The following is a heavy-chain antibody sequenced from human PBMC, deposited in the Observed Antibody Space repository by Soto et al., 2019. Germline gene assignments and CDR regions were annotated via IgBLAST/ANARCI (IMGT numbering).Heavy chain of an antibody. D-gene: IGHD6-13*01. CDR3: ARYRREAVAGYTLDN. V-gene: IGHV4-59*01. Sequence: SETVSLTCTVSGGSISSNYWTWIRQPPGKGLEWIGYVYNSGSTNYNPSLKSRVTISEDTSKSQFSLKVNSMTAADTAVYYCARYRREAVAGYTLDNWGQGILVTVSS. CDR1: GGSISSNY. CDR2: VYNSGST. J-gene: IGHJ4*02.